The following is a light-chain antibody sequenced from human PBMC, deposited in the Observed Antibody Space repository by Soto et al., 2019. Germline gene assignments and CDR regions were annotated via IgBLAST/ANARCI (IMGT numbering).Light chain of an antibody. J-gene: IGKJ1*01. CDR2: KAY. Sequence: DIQMTQSPSTMSASVEDRVTITCRASQSISSWLAWYQQKPGKAPKLLIYKAYSLQSGVPSRFSGSESGTEFTLTIRSLQPDDFATYYCQQYNSYPWTFGQGTKVDNK. CDR3: QQYNSYPWT. CDR1: QSISSW. V-gene: IGKV1-5*03.